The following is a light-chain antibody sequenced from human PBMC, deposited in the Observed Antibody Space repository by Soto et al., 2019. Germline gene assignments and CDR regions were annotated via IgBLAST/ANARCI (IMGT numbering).Light chain of an antibody. CDR1: QSVGNN. V-gene: IGKV3-15*01. Sequence: RVMTQSPATLSVSPGERASLSCRASQSVGNNLAWYQQKPGQAPRLLIYGASTRATGIPARFSGGGSGTEFTLTISSLQSADFAVYFCQQYNNWPQLTFGGGTKVEIK. J-gene: IGKJ4*01. CDR2: GAS. CDR3: QQYNNWPQLT.